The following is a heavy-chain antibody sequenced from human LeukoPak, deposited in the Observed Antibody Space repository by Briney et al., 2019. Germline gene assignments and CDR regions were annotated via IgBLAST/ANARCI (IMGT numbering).Heavy chain of an antibody. V-gene: IGHV3-30*02. CDR3: ARTAGAGTLRWFDL. CDR2: IRYDGRNN. D-gene: IGHD2-21*02. Sequence: GGALRLCCVAPDLTFSNFGMHSVRQAPGKGLERLSFIRYDGRNNYHAESVKGRFRISRDNSKNTLHLQMNTLRPDDTAVYYSARTAGAGTLRWFDLWGQGTLVIVSS. CDR1: DLTFSNFG. J-gene: IGHJ5*02.